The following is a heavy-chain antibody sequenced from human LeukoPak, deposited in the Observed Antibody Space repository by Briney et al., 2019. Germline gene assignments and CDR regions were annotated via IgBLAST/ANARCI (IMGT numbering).Heavy chain of an antibody. V-gene: IGHV3-33*08. CDR1: GFTFSSYG. CDR2: IWYGGSNK. J-gene: IGHJ4*02. D-gene: IGHD3-10*01. CDR3: ARDRDYYGSGSFDY. Sequence: GGSLRLSCAASGFTFSSYGMHWVRQAPGKGLEWVAVIWYGGSNKYYADSVKGRFTISRDNSKNTLYLQMNSLRAEDTAVYYCARDRDYYGSGSFDYWGQGTLVTVSS.